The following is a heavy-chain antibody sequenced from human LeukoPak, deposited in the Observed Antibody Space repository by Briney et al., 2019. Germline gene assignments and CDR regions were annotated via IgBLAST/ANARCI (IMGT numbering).Heavy chain of an antibody. J-gene: IGHJ3*02. Sequence: GGSLRLSCAASGFTFSIYEMNWVRQAPGKGLEWVSYISSSGSTTYYADSVKGRFTISRDNAKNSLHLQMNSLRAEDTALYSCARDRGTTTVRSFDIWGQGTMVTVSS. D-gene: IGHD4-17*01. CDR3: ARDRGTTTVRSFDI. CDR1: GFTFSIYE. CDR2: ISSSGSTT. V-gene: IGHV3-48*03.